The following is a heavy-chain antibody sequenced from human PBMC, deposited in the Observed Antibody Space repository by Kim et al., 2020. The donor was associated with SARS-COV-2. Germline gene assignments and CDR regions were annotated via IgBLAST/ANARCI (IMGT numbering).Heavy chain of an antibody. J-gene: IGHJ5*02. Sequence: GGSLRLSCAASGFTFSSYEMNWVRQAPGKGLEWVSYISSSGSTIYYADSVKGRFTISRDNAKNSLYLQMNSLRAEDTAVYYCARENYDFWSGYYTGGWFDPWGQETLVTVSP. CDR3: ARENYDFWSGYYTGGWFDP. CDR2: ISSSGSTI. D-gene: IGHD3-3*01. CDR1: GFTFSSYE. V-gene: IGHV3-48*03.